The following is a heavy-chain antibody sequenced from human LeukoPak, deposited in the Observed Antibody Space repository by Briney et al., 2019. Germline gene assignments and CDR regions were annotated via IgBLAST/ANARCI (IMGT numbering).Heavy chain of an antibody. Sequence: SETLSLTCTVSGDSITNSRFYWGWIRQPPGKGLEWIGSVYYSGSTYYNPSLKSRVTISVDTSKNQFSLKLSSVTAADTAVYYCARVKLVAFDIWGQGTMVTVSS. V-gene: IGHV4-39*07. CDR3: ARVKLVAFDI. CDR2: VYYSGST. D-gene: IGHD3-10*01. CDR1: GDSITNSRFY. J-gene: IGHJ3*02.